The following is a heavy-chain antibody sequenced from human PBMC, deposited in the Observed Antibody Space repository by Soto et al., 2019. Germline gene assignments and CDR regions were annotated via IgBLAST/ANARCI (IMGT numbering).Heavy chain of an antibody. CDR1: GYTFTSYD. Sequence: ASVKVSCKASGYTFTSYDINWVRQATGQGLEWMGWMNPNSGNTGCAQKFQGRVTMTRNTSISTAYMELSSLRSEDTAVYYCARGRSSWNWFDPWGQGTLVTVSS. J-gene: IGHJ5*02. CDR2: MNPNSGNT. V-gene: IGHV1-8*01. CDR3: ARGRSSWNWFDP. D-gene: IGHD6-13*01.